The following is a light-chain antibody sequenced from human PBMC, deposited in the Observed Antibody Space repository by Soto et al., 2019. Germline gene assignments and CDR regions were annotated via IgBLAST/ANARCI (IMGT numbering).Light chain of an antibody. J-gene: IGLJ2*01. V-gene: IGLV2-8*01. CDR3: SSYAGSTNLI. CDR1: SSDVGGHNY. Sequence: QSALTQPPSASGSPGQSVTISCTGTSSDVGGHNYVSWYQQHPGKAPKLMIYEVSKRPSGVPDRFSGSKSVNTASLTVSGLQAEDEADYYCSSYAGSTNLIFGGGTKVTVL. CDR2: EVS.